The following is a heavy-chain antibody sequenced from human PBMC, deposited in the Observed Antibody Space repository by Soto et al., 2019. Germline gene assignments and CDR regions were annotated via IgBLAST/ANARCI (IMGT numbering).Heavy chain of an antibody. Sequence: PGGSLRLSCAASGFTFSNAWMSWVRQAPGKGLEWVGRIKSKTDGGTTDYAAPVKGRFTISRDDSKNTQYLQMNSLKTEDTAVDYCTTDVQYCGGDCPPPRAFDIWGQGTMVTVSS. J-gene: IGHJ3*02. V-gene: IGHV3-15*01. CDR1: GFTFSNAW. CDR3: TTDVQYCGGDCPPPRAFDI. D-gene: IGHD2-21*01. CDR2: IKSKTDGGTT.